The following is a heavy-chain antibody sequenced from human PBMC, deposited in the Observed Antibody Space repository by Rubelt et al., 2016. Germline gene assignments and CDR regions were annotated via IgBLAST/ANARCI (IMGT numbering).Heavy chain of an antibody. CDR3: AILKGYCSSTSCYPN. J-gene: IGHJ4*02. CDR1: GGSISSSSYY. D-gene: IGHD2-2*01. Sequence: QLRLQESGPGLVKPSETLSLTCTVSGGSISSSSYYWGWIRQPPGKGLEWIGSIYYSGSTYYNPSLTSRVTISVDTSKNQFSLKLSSVTAADTAVYYCAILKGYCSSTSCYPNWGQGTLVTVSS. V-gene: IGHV4-39*07. CDR2: IYYSGST.